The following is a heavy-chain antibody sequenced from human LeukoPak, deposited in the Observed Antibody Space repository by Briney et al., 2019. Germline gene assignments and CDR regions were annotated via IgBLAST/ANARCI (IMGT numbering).Heavy chain of an antibody. Sequence: PGGSLRLSCGASGFNFSNYAMIWVRQAPGKGLEWVSAISGSGGTAYYADSVKGRVTISRDNSKNTLYLQMNSLRAEDTAVYYCARTPYYYDFPDYWGQGTLVTVSS. CDR2: ISGSGGTA. V-gene: IGHV3-23*01. D-gene: IGHD3-22*01. CDR1: GFNFSNYA. CDR3: ARTPYYYDFPDY. J-gene: IGHJ4*02.